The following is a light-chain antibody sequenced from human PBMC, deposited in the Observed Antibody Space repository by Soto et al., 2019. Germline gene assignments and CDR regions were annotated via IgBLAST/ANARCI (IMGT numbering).Light chain of an antibody. CDR2: DVT. CDR1: SSDVGGYNY. V-gene: IGLV2-14*03. J-gene: IGLJ1*01. CDR3: SSYTTSNTRQIV. Sequence: QSALTQPASVSGSPGQSITISCTGTSSDVGGYNYVSWYQHHPGKAPKLIIYDVTNRPSGVSNPFSGSKSGNTASLTISGLQPEGEADYYCSSYTTSNTRQIVFGTGTQLTVL.